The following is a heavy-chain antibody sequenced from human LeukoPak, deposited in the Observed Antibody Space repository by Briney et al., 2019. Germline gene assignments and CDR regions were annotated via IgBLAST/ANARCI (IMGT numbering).Heavy chain of an antibody. D-gene: IGHD6-13*01. J-gene: IGHJ4*02. Sequence: SETLSLTCAVYGGSFSGYYWSWIRQPPGKGLEWIGEINHSGSTNYNPSLKSRVTISVDTSKNQFSLKLNSVTAADTAVYYCARGPIAAAPFDYWGQGTLVTVSS. CDR3: ARGPIAAAPFDY. CDR1: GGSFSGYY. V-gene: IGHV4-34*01. CDR2: INHSGST.